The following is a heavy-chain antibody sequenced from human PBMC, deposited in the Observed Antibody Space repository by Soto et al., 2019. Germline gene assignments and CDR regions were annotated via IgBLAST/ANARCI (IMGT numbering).Heavy chain of an antibody. CDR2: TYHTGNT. CDR1: RGSMSSSDW. D-gene: IGHD3-16*01. Sequence: QLQASGPGLVEPSGTLSLTCAVSRGSMSSSDWWCWVRQAPGKGLEWSGETYHTGNTNYNPSLKSRITLSVDNGQNQFSLTLTSVSAADTGVYYCATWGSTAFDIWGQGTMVTVSS. J-gene: IGHJ3*02. V-gene: IGHV4-4*02. CDR3: ATWGSTAFDI.